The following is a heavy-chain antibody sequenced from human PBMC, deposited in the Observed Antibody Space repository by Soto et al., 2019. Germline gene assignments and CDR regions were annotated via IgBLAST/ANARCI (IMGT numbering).Heavy chain of an antibody. D-gene: IGHD3-16*01. V-gene: IGHV1-18*01. J-gene: IGHJ4*01. CDR2: ISAYNGNT. CDR1: CYTFTSYG. CDR3: ARATEFWGSYRHFDY. Sequence: QVQLVQSGAEVKKPGASVKVSCKASCYTFTSYGISWVRQAPGQGLEWMGWISAYNGNTNYAQKHQGRVTMTTDTSTSTAYMELRSLRSDDTAVYYCARATEFWGSYRHFDYWGHGTLVTVSS.